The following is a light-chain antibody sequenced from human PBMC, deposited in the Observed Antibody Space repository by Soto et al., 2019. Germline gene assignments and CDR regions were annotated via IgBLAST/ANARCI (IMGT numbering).Light chain of an antibody. CDR2: EKN. V-gene: IGLV1-40*01. CDR3: QSYDSSLSGYV. J-gene: IGLJ1*01. Sequence: QSVLTQPPSVSEAPGQRVTISCTGSSSNIGAGYEAHWYQQVPGTAPKLLIYEKNNRPSGVPDRFSGSKSGTSASLAITGLQAEDEAEHYCQSYDSSLSGYVFGTGTKVTVL. CDR1: SSNIGAGYE.